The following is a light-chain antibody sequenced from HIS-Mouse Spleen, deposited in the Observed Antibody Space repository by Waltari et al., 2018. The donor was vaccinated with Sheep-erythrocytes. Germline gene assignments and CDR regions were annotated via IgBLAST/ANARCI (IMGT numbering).Light chain of an antibody. CDR1: KLGDKY. Sequence: SSELTQPPSVSVSPGQTASITCSGDKLGDKYACWYQQKPGQSPVLVIYQDTKRPSGIPERFSGSNSGTTATLTISGTQAMDEADYYCCSYAGSSTPWVFGGGTKLTVL. V-gene: IGLV3-1*01. CDR2: QDT. CDR3: CSYAGSSTPWV. J-gene: IGLJ3*02.